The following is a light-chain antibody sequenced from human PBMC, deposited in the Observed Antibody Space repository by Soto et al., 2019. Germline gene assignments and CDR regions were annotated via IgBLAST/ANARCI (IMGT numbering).Light chain of an antibody. V-gene: IGLV2-8*01. J-gene: IGLJ2*01. CDR2: EVA. Sequence: QSALTQPPSASGSLGQSVTISCTGTSGDVDAYNYVSWYQQHPGKAPKLLIYEVAYRPSGVPDRFSGSKSDNTASLTVSGLQAEDEADYYCSSYAGSNNVVLDGGTKVTVL. CDR1: SGDVDAYNY. CDR3: SSYAGSNNVV.